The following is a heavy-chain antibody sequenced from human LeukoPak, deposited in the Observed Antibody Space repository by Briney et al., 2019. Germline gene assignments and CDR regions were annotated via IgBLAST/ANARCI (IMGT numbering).Heavy chain of an antibody. Sequence: ASVKVSCKASGYTFTSYGISWVRQAPGQGLEWMGWISAYNGNTYYVQKLQGRVTMTTDTSTSTANMELRSLRSDDTAVYYCARDFGVVILGGRVDPWGQGTLVTVSS. D-gene: IGHD3-3*01. CDR1: GYTFTSYG. J-gene: IGHJ5*02. CDR2: ISAYNGNT. CDR3: ARDFGVVILGGRVDP. V-gene: IGHV1-18*01.